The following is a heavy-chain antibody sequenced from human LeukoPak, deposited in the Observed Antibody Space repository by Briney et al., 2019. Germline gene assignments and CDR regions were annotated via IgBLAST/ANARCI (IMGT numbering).Heavy chain of an antibody. J-gene: IGHJ4*02. D-gene: IGHD3-10*01. CDR1: GFSLRHTGGA. V-gene: IGHV2-5*01. CDR2: SYWNTDK. CDR3: AHKGRGSGSYTM. Sequence: SGATLVNPTQTLTLTFTFSGFSLRHTGGAGGWIRQPPGKALEWLAVSYWNTDKSYSPSLKSRLTISKDTSKNQVVLIMTNMDPLDTATYYCAHKGRGSGSYTMWGQGTLVTVSS.